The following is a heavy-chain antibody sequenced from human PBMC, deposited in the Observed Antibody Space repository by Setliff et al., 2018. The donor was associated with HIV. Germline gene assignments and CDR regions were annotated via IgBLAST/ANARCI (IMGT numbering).Heavy chain of an antibody. Sequence: PSEPLSLTCKVSGASISSYYWSWVRQPPGKGLEWIGYIYNSGYSNSKPSLKSRVTMSLDTSKNQFSLELTSVTAADTAVYFCARGDGYRSNDAYYDTGMDVWGQGITVTVSS. CDR2: IYNSGYS. CDR3: ARGDGYRSNDAYYDTGMDV. J-gene: IGHJ6*02. CDR1: GASISSYY. D-gene: IGHD5-12*01. V-gene: IGHV4-59*01.